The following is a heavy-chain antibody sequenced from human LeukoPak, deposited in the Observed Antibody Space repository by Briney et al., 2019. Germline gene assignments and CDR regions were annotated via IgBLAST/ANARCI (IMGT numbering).Heavy chain of an antibody. V-gene: IGHV4-39*07. J-gene: IGHJ4*02. CDR1: GGSISSSSYY. CDR2: IYYSGST. CDR3: ARGTLYSGWSYYFDY. Sequence: PSETLSLTCTVSGGSISSSSYYWGWIRQPPGKGLEWIGSIYYSGSTYYNPSLKSRVTISVDTSKNQFSLKLGSVTAADTAMYYCARGTLYSGWSYYFDYWGQGSQVTVSS. D-gene: IGHD6-19*01.